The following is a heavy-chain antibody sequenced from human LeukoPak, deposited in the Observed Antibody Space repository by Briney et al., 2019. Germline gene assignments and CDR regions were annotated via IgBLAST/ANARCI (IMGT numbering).Heavy chain of an antibody. D-gene: IGHD2-15*01. CDR1: GYSFTSYW. CDR2: IYPGDSDT. V-gene: IGHV5-51*01. J-gene: IGHJ4*02. Sequence: PGESLKISCKGSGYSFTSYWIGWVRHMPGKGLEWTGIIYPGDSDTRYSPSFQGQVTISADKSISTAYLQWSSLKASDTAMYYCARRMGYCSGGSCYADFDYWGQGTLVTVSS. CDR3: ARRMGYCSGGSCYADFDY.